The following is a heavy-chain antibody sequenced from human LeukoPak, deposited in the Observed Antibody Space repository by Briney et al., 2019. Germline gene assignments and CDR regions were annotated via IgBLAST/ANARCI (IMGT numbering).Heavy chain of an antibody. CDR3: ARAYYTYYYDSSGYSPFDY. D-gene: IGHD3-22*01. CDR2: IYYSGST. Sequence: PSETLSLTCTVSGGSISSSSYYWGWIRQPPGKGLEWIGSIYYSGSTYYNPSLKSRVTISVDTSKNQFSLKLSSVTAADTAVYYCARAYYTYYYDSSGYSPFDYWGQGTLVTVSS. V-gene: IGHV4-39*07. J-gene: IGHJ4*02. CDR1: GGSISSSSYY.